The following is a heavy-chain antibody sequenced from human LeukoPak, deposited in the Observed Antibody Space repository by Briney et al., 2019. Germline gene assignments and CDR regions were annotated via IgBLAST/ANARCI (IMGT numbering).Heavy chain of an antibody. J-gene: IGHJ3*02. D-gene: IGHD6-13*01. CDR3: ARVGSSSWYSAFDI. CDR1: GFTFSSYW. Sequence: PGGSLRLSCAASGFTFSSYWMSWVRQAPGKGLEWVANIKQDGSEKYYVDSVKGRFTISRDNAKNSLYLQMNSLRAEDTAVYYCARVGSSSWYSAFDIWGQGTMVTVSS. V-gene: IGHV3-7*01. CDR2: IKQDGSEK.